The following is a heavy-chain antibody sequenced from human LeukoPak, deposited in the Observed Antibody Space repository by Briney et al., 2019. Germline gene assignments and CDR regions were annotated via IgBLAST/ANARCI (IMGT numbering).Heavy chain of an antibody. CDR3: ARDPRGFLEWLIGGHYFDY. D-gene: IGHD3-3*01. CDR2: IYYSGST. V-gene: IGHV4-34*01. CDR1: GGSFSGYY. J-gene: IGHJ4*02. Sequence: SETLSLTCAVYGGSFSGYYWSWIRQPPGKGLEWIGSIYYSGSTYYNPSLKSRVTISVDTSKNQFSLKLSSVTAADTAVYYCARDPRGFLEWLIGGHYFDYWGQGTLVTVSS.